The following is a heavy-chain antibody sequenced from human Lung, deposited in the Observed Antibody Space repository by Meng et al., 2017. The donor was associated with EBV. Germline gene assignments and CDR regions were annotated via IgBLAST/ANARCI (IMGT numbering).Heavy chain of an antibody. Sequence: QGRLQQWGAGLLKPSEPLSLTCAVYDGHFSGYYWSWIRQPPGKGLEWIGEINHSGSTNYNPSLKSRVTISVDTSKNQFSLKLSSVTAADTAVYYCASFPPPGKQWLVTDYWGQGTLVTVSS. CDR3: ASFPPPGKQWLVTDY. CDR2: INHSGST. D-gene: IGHD6-19*01. J-gene: IGHJ4*02. V-gene: IGHV4-34*01. CDR1: DGHFSGYY.